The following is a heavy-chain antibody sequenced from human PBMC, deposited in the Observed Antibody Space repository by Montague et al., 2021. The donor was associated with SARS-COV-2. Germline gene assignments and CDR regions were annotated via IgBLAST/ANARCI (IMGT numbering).Heavy chain of an antibody. V-gene: IGHV4-31*03. CDR1: GGSISSGGYY. Sequence: TLSLTCTVSGGSISSGGYYWSWIREHPGKGLEWIGYIYYSGSTYYXPCLKSRVTISVDTSKNQFSLKLSSVTAADTAVYYCARVHIVVVTAMRYFDLWGRGTLVTVSS. CDR3: ARVHIVVVTAMRYFDL. D-gene: IGHD2-21*02. J-gene: IGHJ2*01. CDR2: IYYSGST.